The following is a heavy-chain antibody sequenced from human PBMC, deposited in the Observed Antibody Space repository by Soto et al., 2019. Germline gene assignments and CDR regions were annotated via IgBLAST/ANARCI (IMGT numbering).Heavy chain of an antibody. CDR2: IYHSGST. D-gene: IGHD5-18*01. J-gene: IGHJ4*02. CDR3: ARGIQLWSQYYFDY. CDR1: GDSISSSGFY. Sequence: ETLSLTCAVSGDSISSSGFYWGWIRQPPGKGLEWIGSIYHSGSTYYNPSLKSRVTISVDRSKNQFSLKLSSVTAADTAVYYCARGIQLWSQYYFDYWGQGTLVTVSS. V-gene: IGHV4-39*07.